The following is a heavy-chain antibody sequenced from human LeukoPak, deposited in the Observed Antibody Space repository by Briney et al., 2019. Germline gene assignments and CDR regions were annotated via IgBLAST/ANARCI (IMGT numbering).Heavy chain of an antibody. CDR1: GYTFTGYY. CDR3: ARGIIAAAGTSDY. V-gene: IGHV1-2*02. CDR2: INPNGGGT. D-gene: IGHD6-13*01. J-gene: IGHJ4*02. Sequence: GASVKVSCKASGYTFTGYYMHWVRQAPGQGLEWMGWINPNGGGTSYAQKFQGRVTMTRDTSISTAYMELSRLRSDDTAVYYCARGIIAAAGTSDYWGQGTLVTVSS.